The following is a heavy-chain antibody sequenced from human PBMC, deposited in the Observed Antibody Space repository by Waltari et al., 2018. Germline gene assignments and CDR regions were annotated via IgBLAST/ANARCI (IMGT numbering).Heavy chain of an antibody. J-gene: IGHJ5*02. CDR3: ARAERQYSSSWYWFDP. D-gene: IGHD6-13*01. CDR1: GGSISSYY. CDR2: IYYSGST. V-gene: IGHV4-59*01. Sequence: QVQLQESGPGLVKPSETLSLTCTVSGGSISSYYWSWIRQPPGKGLEWIGYIYYSGSTNYNPSLKSRVTTSVDTSKNQFSLKLSSVTAADTAVYYCARAERQYSSSWYWFDPWGQGTLVTVSS.